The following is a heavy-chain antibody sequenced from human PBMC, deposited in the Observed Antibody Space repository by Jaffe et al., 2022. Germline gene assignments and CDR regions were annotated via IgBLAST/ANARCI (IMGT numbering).Heavy chain of an antibody. CDR3: AKDPSRAANCRTFDY. CDR1: GFTFSSYA. CDR2: ISGSGGST. V-gene: IGHV3-23*01. Sequence: EVQLLESGGGLGQPGGSLRLSCAASGFTFSSYAMSWVRQAPGKGLEWVSAISGSGGSTYYVDSVKGRFTISRDNSKNTLYLQMNSLRAEDTAVYYCAKDPSRAANCRTFDYWGQGTLVTVSS. D-gene: IGHD1-1*01. J-gene: IGHJ4*02.